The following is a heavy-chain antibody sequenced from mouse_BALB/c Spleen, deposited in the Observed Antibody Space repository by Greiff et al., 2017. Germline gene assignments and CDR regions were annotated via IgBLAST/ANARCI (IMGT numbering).Heavy chain of an antibody. CDR3: ARNGSNKGSYMDY. V-gene: IGHV5-6-3*01. J-gene: IGHJ4*01. Sequence: EVQLVESGAGLVQPGGSLKLSCAASGFTFSSYGMSWVRQTPDKRLELVATINSNGGSTYYPDSVKGRFTISSDNAKNTLYLQMSSLKSEDTAMYYCARNGSNKGSYMDYWGQGTTVTVSS. CDR1: GFTFSSYG. D-gene: IGHD1-1*02. CDR2: INSNGGST.